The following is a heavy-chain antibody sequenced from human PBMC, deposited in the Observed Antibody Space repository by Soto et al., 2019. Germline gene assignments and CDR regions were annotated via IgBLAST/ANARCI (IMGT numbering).Heavy chain of an antibody. CDR3: VRAHALGFSNWFDP. Sequence: ASVKVSCKASGYNISGHYMHWVRQAPGQGLEWMGWININSGGTNQAQKFQGRVTMTRDTSVNTVYTELSRLRSDDTAVYYCVRAHALGFSNWFDPWGRGTLVTVSS. D-gene: IGHD3-10*01. CDR2: ININSGGT. CDR1: GYNISGHY. V-gene: IGHV1-2*02. J-gene: IGHJ5*02.